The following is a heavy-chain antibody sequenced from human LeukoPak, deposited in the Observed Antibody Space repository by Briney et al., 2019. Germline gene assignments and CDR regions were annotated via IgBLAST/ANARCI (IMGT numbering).Heavy chain of an antibody. Sequence: GGSLRLSCAASGFTFSDYYMGWIRQAPGKGLEWVSYISSSGSTTYYADSMKGRFTISRDNAKNSLYLQLSSLKADDTAVYYCAKTRKWIDFWGQGTLVTVSS. D-gene: IGHD2-8*01. V-gene: IGHV3-11*01. CDR3: AKTRKWIDF. CDR1: GFTFSDYY. CDR2: ISSSGSTT. J-gene: IGHJ4*02.